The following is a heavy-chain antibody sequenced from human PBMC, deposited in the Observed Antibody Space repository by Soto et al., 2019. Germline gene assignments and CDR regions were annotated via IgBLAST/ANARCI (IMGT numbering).Heavy chain of an antibody. V-gene: IGHV4-31*03. CDR3: ARDSGGQGXKGYFDWFRRPYYYGMDV. Sequence: SETLSLTCTVSGGSISSGGYYWSWIRQHPGKGLEWIGYIYYSGSTYYNPSLKSRVTISVDTSKNQFSLKLSSVTAADTAVYYCARDSGGQGXKGYFDWFRRPYYYGMDVWGQGTTVTV. J-gene: IGHJ6*02. D-gene: IGHD3-9*01. CDR2: IYYSGST. CDR1: GGSISSGGYY.